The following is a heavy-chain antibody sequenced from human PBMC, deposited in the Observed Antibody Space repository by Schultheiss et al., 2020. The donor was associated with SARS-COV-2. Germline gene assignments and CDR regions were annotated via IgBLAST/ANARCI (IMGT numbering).Heavy chain of an antibody. CDR3: ARVYGDYDY. V-gene: IGHV3-48*01. Sequence: GGSLRLSCAASGFAFSSSDMNWVRQAPGKGLEWISFISSGSGTIYYADSVNGPFTISRDNAKNSLYLQMNSLRAEDTAVYYCARVYGDYDYWGQGTLVTVSS. D-gene: IGHD4-17*01. CDR2: ISSGSGTI. J-gene: IGHJ4*02. CDR1: GFAFSSSD.